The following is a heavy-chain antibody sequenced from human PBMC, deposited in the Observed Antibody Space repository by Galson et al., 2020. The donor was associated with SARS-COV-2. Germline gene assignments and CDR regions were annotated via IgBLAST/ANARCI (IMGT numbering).Heavy chain of an antibody. CDR1: NASVSSTDYY. V-gene: IGHV4-61*08. CDR3: ARGRGALNWLDP. Sequence: ASETLSLPCTVSNASVSSTDYYWSWIRQPPGKGLEWFGYVYYNGNTYCNPSLKSRVSISIDTSNNQFSLKLNSVTAADTAVYYCARGRGALNWLDPWGQGTLVTVSS. J-gene: IGHJ5*02. CDR2: VYYNGNT.